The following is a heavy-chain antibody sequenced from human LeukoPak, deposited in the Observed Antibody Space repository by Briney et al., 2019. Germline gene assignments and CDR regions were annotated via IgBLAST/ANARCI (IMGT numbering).Heavy chain of an antibody. CDR1: GFTFDDYA. Sequence: PGGSLRLSCAASGFTFDDYAMHWVRHAPGKGLEWVSGISWNSGSIGYADSVKGRLTISRDNAKNSLYLQMNSLRAEDTALYYCARAYSSGWQTPRFDYWGQGTLVTVSS. CDR3: ARAYSSGWQTPRFDY. D-gene: IGHD6-19*01. V-gene: IGHV3-9*01. CDR2: ISWNSGSI. J-gene: IGHJ4*02.